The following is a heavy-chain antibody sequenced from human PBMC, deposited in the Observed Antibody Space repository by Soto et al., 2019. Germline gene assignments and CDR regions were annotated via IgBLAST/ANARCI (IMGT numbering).Heavy chain of an antibody. CDR2: IYPGDSDT. D-gene: IGHD3-22*01. CDR1: GYSFTSYW. J-gene: IGHJ6*02. V-gene: IGHV5-51*01. CDR3: ARALYYYDSSGYYYYYYGMDV. Sequence: GESLKISGNGSGYSFTSYWIGWVRQMPGKGLEWMGIIYPGDSDTRYSPSFQGQVTISADKSISTAYLQWSSLKASDTAMYYCARALYYYDSSGYYYYYYGMDVWGQGTTVTVSS.